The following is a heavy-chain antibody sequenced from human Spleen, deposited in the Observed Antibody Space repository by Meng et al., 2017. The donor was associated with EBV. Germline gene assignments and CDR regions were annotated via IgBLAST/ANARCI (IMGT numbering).Heavy chain of an antibody. D-gene: IGHD3-22*01. J-gene: IGHJ4*02. CDR2: INTNTGNP. Sequence: QGQLGQSGAEVKKPGSSVRLSCKASGGTFNNFAISWVRQAPGQGLECMGWINTNTGNPTYAQGFRGRFVFSLDTSVSTAFLQINSLNAEDTAVYYCASGQAYDGSGSFDHWGQGTLVTVSS. CDR3: ASGQAYDGSGSFDH. V-gene: IGHV7-4-1*02. CDR1: GGTFNNFA.